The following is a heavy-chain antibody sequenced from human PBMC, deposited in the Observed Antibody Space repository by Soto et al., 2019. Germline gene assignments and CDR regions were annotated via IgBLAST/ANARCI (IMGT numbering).Heavy chain of an antibody. CDR2: IDPSDSYT. Sequence: XESLKISCKGSGYSFTSNWISWVRQMPGKGLEWMGRIDPSDSYTNYSPSFQGHVTISGDKSINTAYLQWSSLKASDTAMYYCARLGTSYGMDVWGQGTTVTVSS. V-gene: IGHV5-10-1*01. D-gene: IGHD6-13*01. CDR3: ARLGTSYGMDV. J-gene: IGHJ6*02. CDR1: GYSFTSNW.